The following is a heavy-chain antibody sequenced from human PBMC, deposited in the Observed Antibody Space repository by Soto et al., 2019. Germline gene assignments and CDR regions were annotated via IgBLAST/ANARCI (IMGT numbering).Heavy chain of an antibody. V-gene: IGHV1-69*01. CDR1: GGXXSXXX. J-gene: IGHJ4*02. D-gene: IGHD6-19*01. Sequence: QVQLVQSGAEVKXXXXXXXXSCKASGGXXSXXXXXWVRQAXXQXXXXMGGIIPIFGTANYAQKFQGRVTITADESTSTAYMELSSQRSEDTAVYYCARDLKDSGWYWVLNYWGQGTLVTVSS. CDR3: ARDLKDSGWYWVLNY. CDR2: IIPIFGTA.